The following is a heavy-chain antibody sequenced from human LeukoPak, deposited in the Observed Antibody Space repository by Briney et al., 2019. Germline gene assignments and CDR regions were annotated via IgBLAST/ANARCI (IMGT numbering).Heavy chain of an antibody. V-gene: IGHV1-69*06. CDR3: ARDPPGRPYSSSSYG. D-gene: IGHD6-6*01. CDR1: GGTFSSYA. Sequence: SVKVSCKASGGTFSSYAISWVRQAPGQGLEWMGGIIPMFGTANYAQKFQGRVTITADKSTSTAYMELSSLRSEDTAVYYCARDPPGRPYSSSSYGWGQGALVTVSS. J-gene: IGHJ4*02. CDR2: IIPMFGTA.